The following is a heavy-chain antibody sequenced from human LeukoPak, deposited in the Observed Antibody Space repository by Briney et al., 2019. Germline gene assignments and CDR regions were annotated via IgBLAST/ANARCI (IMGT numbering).Heavy chain of an antibody. CDR3: GRDRFLRRPEPADY. CDR2: ITNTGNSM. Sequence: GGSLRLSCAASGFTFSDSYMTWIRQAPGKGLEWVSYITNTGNSMEYVDSVKGRFTTSRDNSKNSLYLQMNSLRAEDTAVYYCGRDRFLRRPEPADYWGQGTLVTVSS. D-gene: IGHD1-14*01. CDR1: GFTFSDSY. J-gene: IGHJ4*02. V-gene: IGHV3-11*04.